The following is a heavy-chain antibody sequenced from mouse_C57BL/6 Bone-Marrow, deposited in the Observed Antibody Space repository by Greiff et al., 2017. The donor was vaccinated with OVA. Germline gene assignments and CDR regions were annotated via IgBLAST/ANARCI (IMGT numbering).Heavy chain of an antibody. V-gene: IGHV10-3*01. Sequence: GGGLVQPKGSLKLSCAASGFTFNTYAMHWVRQAPGKGLEWVARIRSKSSNYATYYADSVNDRFTITRDDAQSMLYLQMNNLKTEDTAMYYGVRTYYSIWYFDVWGTGTTVTVTS. D-gene: IGHD2-5*01. CDR2: IRSKSSNYAT. CDR3: VRTYYSIWYFDV. CDR1: GFTFNTYA. J-gene: IGHJ1*03.